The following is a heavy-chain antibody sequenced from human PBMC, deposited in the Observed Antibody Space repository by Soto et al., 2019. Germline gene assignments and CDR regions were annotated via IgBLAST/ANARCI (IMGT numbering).Heavy chain of an antibody. CDR1: GGSICSYY. CDR3: ARDHRVRGATVGPGWFDP. J-gene: IGHJ5*02. CDR2: IYYSGST. V-gene: IGHV4-59*01. D-gene: IGHD1-26*01. Sequence: SETLSLTCTVSGGSICSYYWSWIRQPPGKGLEWIGYIYYSGSTNYNPSLKSRVTISVDTSKNQFSLKLSSVTAADKAVYYCARDHRVRGATVGPGWFDPWGQETLVTVSS.